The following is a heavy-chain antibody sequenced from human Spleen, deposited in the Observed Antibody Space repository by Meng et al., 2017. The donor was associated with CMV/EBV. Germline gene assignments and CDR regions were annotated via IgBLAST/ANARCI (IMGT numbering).Heavy chain of an antibody. J-gene: IGHJ6*02. V-gene: IGHV1-8*01. D-gene: IGHD6-6*01. CDR1: GYRFTSLD. Sequence: ASVKASCNTSGYRFTSLDVNWVRQATGQGLEWMGWINPNSGNTGYAQKFQGRVTMTRNTAISTTYMELSSLRSEDTAVYYCASQILHSRSSHFPYYYAMDVWGQGTTVTVSS. CDR2: INPNSGNT. CDR3: ASQILHSRSSHFPYYYAMDV.